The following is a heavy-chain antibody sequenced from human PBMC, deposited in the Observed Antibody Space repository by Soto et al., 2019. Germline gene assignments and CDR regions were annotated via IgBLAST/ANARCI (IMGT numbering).Heavy chain of an antibody. CDR2: IWYDGSNK. V-gene: IGHV3-33*01. Sequence: GGSLRLSCAASGFTFSSYGMHWVRQAPGKGLEWVAVIWYDGSNKYYADSVKGRFTISRDNSKNTLHLQMNSLRAEDTAVYYCARSVVPAAYYGMDVWGQGTTVTVSS. J-gene: IGHJ6*02. D-gene: IGHD2-2*01. CDR3: ARSVVPAAYYGMDV. CDR1: GFTFSSYG.